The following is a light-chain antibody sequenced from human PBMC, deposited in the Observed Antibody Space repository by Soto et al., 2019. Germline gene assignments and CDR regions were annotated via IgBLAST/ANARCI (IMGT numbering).Light chain of an antibody. J-gene: IGKJ4*01. CDR1: QSVSSS. Sequence: EIVLTQSPATLSLSPGERATLSCRASQSVSSSLAWYQQKPGQAPRLLIYDASNMATGIPARFSGSGSGTDFTLTISSLEPEDFAVYYCQQRRNWPPLTFGGGNKVEIK. CDR3: QQRRNWPPLT. CDR2: DAS. V-gene: IGKV3-11*01.